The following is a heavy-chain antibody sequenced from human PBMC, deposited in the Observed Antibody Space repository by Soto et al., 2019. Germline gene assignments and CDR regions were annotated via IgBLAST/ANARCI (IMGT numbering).Heavy chain of an antibody. J-gene: IGHJ5*02. Sequence: ETLSLTCTVSGGSITGYYWSWIRQPPGKGPEWIGNIHYSGSTNYNPSLKSRVTISVDTSKNQFSLRLSSVTAAETAVYYCARHSYYSNPLRFDPWGQGTLVTVSS. D-gene: IGHD4-4*01. CDR1: GGSITGYY. CDR3: ARHSYYSNPLRFDP. V-gene: IGHV4-59*08. CDR2: IHYSGST.